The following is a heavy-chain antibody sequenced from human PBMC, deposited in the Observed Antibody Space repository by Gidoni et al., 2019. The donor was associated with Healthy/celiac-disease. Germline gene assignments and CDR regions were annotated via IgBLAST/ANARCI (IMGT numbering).Heavy chain of an antibody. D-gene: IGHD3-16*02. Sequence: EVQLVESGGGLVKPGGSLRLSCAASGFTFSSYSMNWVRQAPGKGLEWVSSISSSSSYIYYADSVKGRFNISRDNAKNSLYLQMNSLRAEDTAVYYCAREYYVWGSYRKYYFDYWGQGTLVTVSS. CDR3: AREYYVWGSYRKYYFDY. V-gene: IGHV3-21*01. CDR2: ISSSSSYI. CDR1: GFTFSSYS. J-gene: IGHJ4*02.